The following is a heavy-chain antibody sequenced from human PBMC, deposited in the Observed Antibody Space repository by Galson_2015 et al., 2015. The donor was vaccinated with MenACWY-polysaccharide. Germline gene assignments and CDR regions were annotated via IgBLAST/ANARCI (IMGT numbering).Heavy chain of an antibody. CDR3: ARYCSTASCYNYFDY. V-gene: IGHV4-39*01. Sequence: SETLSLTCTVSGASISSSGYYWGWIRQPPGKGLEWIGSIFYSGDTYYNPSLKSRVIISVDTSKNQFSLKLSSVTAADTAVYYCARYCSTASCYNYFDYWGQGTLITVSS. D-gene: IGHD2-2*02. CDR1: GASISSSGYY. CDR2: IFYSGDT. J-gene: IGHJ4*02.